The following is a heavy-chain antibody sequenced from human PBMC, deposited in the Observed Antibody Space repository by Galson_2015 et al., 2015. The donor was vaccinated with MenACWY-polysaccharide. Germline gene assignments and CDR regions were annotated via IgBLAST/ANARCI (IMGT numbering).Heavy chain of an antibody. D-gene: IGHD2-2*01. V-gene: IGHV3-9*01. CDR2: ISWNSGSI. Sequence: SLGLSCAASGFTFDDFAMHWVRQAPGKGLEWVSSISWNSGSIGYADSVKGRLTISRDNAKNSLYLQMNSLRIEDAAFYYCAKAGYCSSASCYYFDNWGQGTLVTVSS. J-gene: IGHJ4*02. CDR3: AKAGYCSSASCYYFDN. CDR1: GFTFDDFA.